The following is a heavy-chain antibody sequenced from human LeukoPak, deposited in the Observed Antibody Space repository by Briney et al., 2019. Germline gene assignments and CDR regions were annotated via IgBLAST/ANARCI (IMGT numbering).Heavy chain of an antibody. CDR3: ARREVYYDSSGYYYVFDY. Sequence: GESLQISCKGSGYSFTSYWIGWVRQMPGKGLEWMGIIYPGDSDTRYSPSFQGQVTISADKSISTAYLQWSSLKASDTAMYYCARREVYYDSSGYYYVFDYWGQGTLVTVSS. CDR1: GYSFTSYW. D-gene: IGHD3-22*01. CDR2: IYPGDSDT. J-gene: IGHJ4*02. V-gene: IGHV5-51*01.